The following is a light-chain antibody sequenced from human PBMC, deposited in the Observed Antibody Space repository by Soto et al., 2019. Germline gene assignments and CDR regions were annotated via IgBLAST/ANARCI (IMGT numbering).Light chain of an antibody. V-gene: IGKV3-11*01. J-gene: IGKJ5*01. CDR1: QSVSSS. CDR3: QQRSNWPPIT. CDR2: DAS. Sequence: EIVLTQSPATLSLSPGERATLSCRASQSVSSSLAWYQQKPGQAPRLLIYDASSRATGIPARFSGSGSGTDFTLSISSLEPEDFAFYYCQQRSNWPPITFGQGTRLEIK.